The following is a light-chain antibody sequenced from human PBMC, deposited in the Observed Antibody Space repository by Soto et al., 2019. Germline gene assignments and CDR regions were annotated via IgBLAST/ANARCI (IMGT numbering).Light chain of an antibody. CDR3: QQRGKWTST. J-gene: IGKJ2*02. CDR1: QSISSN. Sequence: DIVLRPSPGTLSLSPGERATLSCRASQSISSNLVWYQQKAGQAPRLLIYDAYTRATGVGARFTGIVSATDGSLTITSLEPEDVAVYFCQQRGKWTSTFGPGTKVDIK. V-gene: IGKV3-11*01. CDR2: DAY.